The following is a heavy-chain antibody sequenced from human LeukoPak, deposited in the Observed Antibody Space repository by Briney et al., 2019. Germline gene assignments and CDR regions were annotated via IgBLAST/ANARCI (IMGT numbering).Heavy chain of an antibody. CDR2: VYYSGTT. CDR3: ARLAGYYYDSSGYPKPSSLIDF. J-gene: IGHJ4*02. D-gene: IGHD3-22*01. V-gene: IGHV4-39*01. Sequence: SETLSLTCTVSSGSISSSEYYWGWIRQPPGRGLEWIGTVYYSGTTYHNPSLKSRVTISVDTSKNQFSLKLSSVTAADTAVYYCARLAGYYYDSSGYPKPSSLIDFWGQGTLVTVSS. CDR1: SGSISSSEYY.